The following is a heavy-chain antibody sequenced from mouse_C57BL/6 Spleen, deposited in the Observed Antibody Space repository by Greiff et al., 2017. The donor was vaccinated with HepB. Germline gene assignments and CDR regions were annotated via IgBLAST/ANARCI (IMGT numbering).Heavy chain of an antibody. V-gene: IGHV5-17*01. D-gene: IGHD2-1*01. J-gene: IGHJ1*03. CDR3: ARNLLWYFDV. CDR2: ISSGSSTI. Sequence: EVKLVESGGGLVKPGGSLKLSCAASGFTFSDYGMHWVRQAPEKGLEWVAYISSGSSTIYYEDTVKGRFTISRDNAKNTLFLQMTSLRSEDTAMYYCARNLLWYFDVWGTGTTVTVSS. CDR1: GFTFSDYG.